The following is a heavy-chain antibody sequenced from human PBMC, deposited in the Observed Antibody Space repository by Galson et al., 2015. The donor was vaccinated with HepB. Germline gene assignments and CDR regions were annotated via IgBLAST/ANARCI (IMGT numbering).Heavy chain of an antibody. CDR3: ARHLLVGDYFDL. V-gene: IGHV4-39*01. CDR1: GGSITNKAYY. CDR2: IYYNGDT. J-gene: IGHJ4*02. D-gene: IGHD2-8*02. Sequence: LSLTCSVSGGSITNKAYYWGWFRQSPGKGLEWIASIYYNGDTYYNPSLKSRVSMYIDTSKNQFSMNLRSVTATDATVYYCARHLLVGDYFDLWGQGTLVTVSS.